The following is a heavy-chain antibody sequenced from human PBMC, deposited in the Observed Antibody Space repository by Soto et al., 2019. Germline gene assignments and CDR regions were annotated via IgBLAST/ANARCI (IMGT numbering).Heavy chain of an antibody. Sequence: SETLSLTCTVSGGSISSGGYYWSWIRQHPGKGLEWIGYIYYSGSTYYNPSLKSRVTISVDTSKNQFSLKLSSVTAADRAVFYWGRAFLITLGGVRDYGGRGTRVTFSS. J-gene: IGHJ4*02. D-gene: IGHD3-16*01. V-gene: IGHV4-31*03. CDR1: GGSISSGGYY. CDR2: IYYSGST. CDR3: GRAFLITLGGVRDY.